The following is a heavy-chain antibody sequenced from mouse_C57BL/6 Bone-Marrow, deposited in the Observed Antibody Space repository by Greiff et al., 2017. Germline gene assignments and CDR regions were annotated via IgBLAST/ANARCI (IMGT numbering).Heavy chain of an antibody. Sequence: QVQLQQPGAELVKPGASVKVSCKASGYTFTSYWMHWVKQRPGQGLEWIGRIHPSDSDTNYNQKFKGKATLTVDKSSSTAYMQISSLTSEDSAVYYCGIAKGSGSWFAYWGQGTLVTVSA. CDR1: GYTFTSYW. V-gene: IGHV1-74*01. D-gene: IGHD1-1*01. CDR2: IHPSDSDT. J-gene: IGHJ3*01. CDR3: GIAKGSGSWFAY.